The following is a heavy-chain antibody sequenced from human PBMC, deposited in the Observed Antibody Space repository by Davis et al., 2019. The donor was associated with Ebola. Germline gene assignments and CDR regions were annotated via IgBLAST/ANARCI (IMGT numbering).Heavy chain of an antibody. J-gene: IGHJ4*02. CDR3: AKDFYDSSGRYFDY. CDR2: VRSHGSDD. D-gene: IGHD3-22*01. Sequence: GESLKISCAASGFTFSSYAMHWVRQAPGRGLEWVAFVRSHGSDDHYADSVKGRFTISRDNPKNTLYVQMNSLRAEDTAVYYCAKDFYDSSGRYFDYWGQGTLVTVSS. CDR1: GFTFSSYA. V-gene: IGHV3-30*02.